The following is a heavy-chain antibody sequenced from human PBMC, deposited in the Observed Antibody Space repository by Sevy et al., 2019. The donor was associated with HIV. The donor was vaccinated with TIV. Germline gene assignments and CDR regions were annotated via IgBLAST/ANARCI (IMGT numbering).Heavy chain of an antibody. V-gene: IGHV3-15*01. J-gene: IGHJ6*02. CDR3: TTDPIILLLVTDGMDV. CDR1: GFTFTYAW. D-gene: IGHD2-8*02. CDR2: IKSKADGGTI. Sequence: GGSLRLSCAASGFTFTYAWMNWVRQAPGKGLEWVGRIKSKADGGTIDYAAPVRGRFTISRDDSKNTLYLQMNSLKTEDTAVYVSTTDPIILLLVTDGMDVWGQGTTVTVSS.